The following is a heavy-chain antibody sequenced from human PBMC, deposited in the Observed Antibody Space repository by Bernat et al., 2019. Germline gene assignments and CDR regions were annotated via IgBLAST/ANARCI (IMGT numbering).Heavy chain of an antibody. V-gene: IGHV3-30-3*01. Sequence: QVQLVESGGGVVQPGRSLRLSCAASGFTFSSYAMHWVRQAPGKGLEWVAVISYDGSNKYYADSVKGRFTISRDNSKNTLYLQMSSLRAEDTAVYYCARAMGYCSSTSCPQIDYWGQGTLVTVSS. CDR1: GFTFSSYA. J-gene: IGHJ4*02. CDR3: ARAMGYCSSTSCPQIDY. CDR2: ISYDGSNK. D-gene: IGHD2-2*01.